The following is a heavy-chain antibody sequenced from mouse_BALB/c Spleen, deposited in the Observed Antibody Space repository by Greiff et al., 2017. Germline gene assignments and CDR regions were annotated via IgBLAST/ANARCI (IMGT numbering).Heavy chain of an antibody. J-gene: IGHJ4*01. D-gene: IGHD4-1*01. CDR2: IWSGGST. CDR3: ARKGRGLTLYRYAMDY. V-gene: IGHV2-2*02. CDR1: GFSLTSYG. Sequence: VKLMESGPGLVQPSQSLSITCTVSGFSLTSYGVHWVRQSPGKGLEWLGVIWSGGSTDYNAAFISRLSIRKDNSKSQVFFKMNSLQANDTAIYYCARKGRGLTLYRYAMDYWGQGTSVTVSS.